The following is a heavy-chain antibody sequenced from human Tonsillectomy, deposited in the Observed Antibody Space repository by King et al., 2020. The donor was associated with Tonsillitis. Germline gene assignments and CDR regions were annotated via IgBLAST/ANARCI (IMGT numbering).Heavy chain of an antibody. V-gene: IGHV3-48*03. CDR1: GFMFSSYE. J-gene: IGHJ4*02. D-gene: IGHD1-1*01. CDR3: ARDPLLYTFDY. Sequence: VQLVESGGGLVQPGGSLRLSCAGSGFMFSSYEMNWVRQAPGKGLEWLSYSSASGITIRYAGSVRGRFTMSKDNAKNSVYLQMSSLRAEDTAVYYCARDPLLYTFDYWGQGVLVTVSS. CDR2: SSASGITI.